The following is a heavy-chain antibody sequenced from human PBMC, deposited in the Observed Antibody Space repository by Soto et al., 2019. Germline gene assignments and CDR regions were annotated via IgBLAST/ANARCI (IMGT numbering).Heavy chain of an antibody. CDR2: IYYSGRT. CDR3: ARRGEWLDCDY. J-gene: IGHJ4*02. D-gene: IGHD6-19*01. V-gene: IGHV4-39*01. Sequence: QLQLQESGPGLVKPSETLSLTCTVSGGSISSSSYYWGWIRQPPGKGLEWIGSIYYSGRTYYNPSLKSRVTISVDTSKNQFSLKLSSVTAADTAVYYCARRGEWLDCDYWGQGTLVTVSS. CDR1: GGSISSSSYY.